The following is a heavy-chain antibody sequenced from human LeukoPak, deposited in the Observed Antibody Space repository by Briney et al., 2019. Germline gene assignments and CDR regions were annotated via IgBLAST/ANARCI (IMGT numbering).Heavy chain of an antibody. CDR1: GFTFSSYG. J-gene: IGHJ4*02. CDR2: ISYDGSNK. D-gene: IGHD6-13*01. Sequence: GGSLRLSCAASGFTFSSYGMHWVRQAPGKGLEWVAVISYDGSNKYYADSVKGRFTISRDNSKNTLYLQMNSLRAEDTAVYYCARVLAAAGFFLDYWGQGTLVTVSS. V-gene: IGHV3-30*03. CDR3: ARVLAAAGFFLDY.